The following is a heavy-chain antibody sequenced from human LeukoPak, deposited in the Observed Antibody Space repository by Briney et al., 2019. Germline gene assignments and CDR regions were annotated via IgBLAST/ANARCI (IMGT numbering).Heavy chain of an antibody. CDR1: GGSISSYY. V-gene: IGHV4-59*01. D-gene: IGHD4-17*01. CDR2: IYYSGST. CDR3: ARTYGDDVFDAFDI. J-gene: IGHJ3*02. Sequence: SETLSLTCTVSGGSISSYYWSWIRQPPGKGLEWIGYIYYSGSTNYNPSLKSRVTISVDTSKNQFSLKLSSVTAADTAVYYCARTYGDDVFDAFDIWGQGTMVTVSS.